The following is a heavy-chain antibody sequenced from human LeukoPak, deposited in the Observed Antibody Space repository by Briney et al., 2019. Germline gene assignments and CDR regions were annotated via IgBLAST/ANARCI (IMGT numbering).Heavy chain of an antibody. J-gene: IGHJ4*02. CDR1: GGSISSGGYY. CDR3: AAPYMQQQDEGDY. D-gene: IGHD6-13*01. Sequence: SETLSLTCTVSGGSISSGGYYWSWIRQHPGKGLEWIGYIYYSGSTYYNPSLKSRVTISVDTSKNQFSLKLSSVTAADTAVYYCAAPYMQQQDEGDYWGQGTLVTVSS. CDR2: IYYSGST. V-gene: IGHV4-31*03.